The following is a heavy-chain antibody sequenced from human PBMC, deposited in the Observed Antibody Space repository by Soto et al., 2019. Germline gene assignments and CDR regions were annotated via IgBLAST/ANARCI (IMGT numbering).Heavy chain of an antibody. CDR1: GFTFGSYA. CDR2: ISGSGGST. J-gene: IGHJ4*02. D-gene: IGHD6-19*01. V-gene: IGHV3-23*01. Sequence: GSLRLSCAASGFTFGSYAMSWVRQAPGKGLEWVSDISGSGGSTYYADSVKGRFTISRDNSKNTLYLQMNSLRAEDTAVYYCAKVWGIAVADDYWGQGTLVTVSS. CDR3: AKVWGIAVADDY.